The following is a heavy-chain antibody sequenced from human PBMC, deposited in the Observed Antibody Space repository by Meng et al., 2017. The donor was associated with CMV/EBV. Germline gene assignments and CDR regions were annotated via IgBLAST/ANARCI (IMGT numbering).Heavy chain of an antibody. CDR2: ISYDGSNK. J-gene: IGHJ5*02. D-gene: IGHD3-22*01. CDR3: ARGGYYDSSGQNWFDP. Sequence: FTFSTYAMHWVRQTPGKGLEWVAVISYDGSNKYYADSVKGRFTISRDNSKNTLHLQMNTLRAEDTALYYCARGGYYDSSGQNWFDPWGQGTLVTVSS. CDR1: FTFSTYA. V-gene: IGHV3-30-3*01.